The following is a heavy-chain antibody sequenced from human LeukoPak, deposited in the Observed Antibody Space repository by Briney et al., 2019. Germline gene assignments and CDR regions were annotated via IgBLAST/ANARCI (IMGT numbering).Heavy chain of an antibody. V-gene: IGHV4-4*02. D-gene: IGHD6-13*01. J-gene: IGHJ5*02. CDR1: GFTFSSYVM. CDR2: IYHSGST. CDR3: ASAEPRGIIWYPS. Sequence: GSLRLSCAASGFTFSSYVMSWVRQPPGKGLEWIGEIYHSGSTNYNPSLKSRVTMSVDKSKNQFSLNLSSVTAADTAVYYCASAEPRGIIWYPSWGQGTLVTVSS.